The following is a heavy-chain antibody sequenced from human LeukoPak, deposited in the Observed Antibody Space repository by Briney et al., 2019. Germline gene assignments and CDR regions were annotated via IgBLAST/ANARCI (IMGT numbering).Heavy chain of an antibody. Sequence: SETLSLTCAVYGGSFSGYYWSWIRQPPGKGLEWIGEINHSGSTNYNPSLKSRVTISVDTPKNQFSLKLSSVTAADTAVYYCARLPRAYSSGWYYFDYWGQGTLVTVSS. J-gene: IGHJ4*02. CDR1: GGSFSGYY. CDR3: ARLPRAYSSGWYYFDY. CDR2: INHSGST. V-gene: IGHV4-34*01. D-gene: IGHD6-19*01.